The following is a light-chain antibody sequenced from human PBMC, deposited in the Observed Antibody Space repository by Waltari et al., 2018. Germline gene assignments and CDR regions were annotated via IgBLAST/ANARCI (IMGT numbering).Light chain of an antibody. CDR3: CSYAGSYTHVV. CDR1: SSDVGGLDY. V-gene: IGLV2-11*01. J-gene: IGLJ2*01. Sequence: QSALTQPRSVSGSPGQSVTISCTGTSSDVGGLDYVSGYQHHPGKAPKLMICDVTNRPSGVPDRFSGSKSGNTASLTISGLQAEDEADYYCCSYAGSYTHVVFGGGTKLTVL. CDR2: DVT.